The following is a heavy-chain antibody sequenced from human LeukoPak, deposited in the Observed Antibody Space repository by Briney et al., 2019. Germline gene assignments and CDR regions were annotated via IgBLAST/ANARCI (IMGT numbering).Heavy chain of an antibody. CDR1: GFDFSGYE. V-gene: IGHV3-48*03. D-gene: IGHD3-22*01. CDR2: FAGSDTTK. Sequence: GGSLRLSCAASGFDFSGYEMNWVRQAPGPGLELVAYFAGSDTTKYYADSVRGRFTISRDNAKNSLYLQMNSLRAEDTAPYYCTTLGYHLDSWGQGTLVTVSS. J-gene: IGHJ4*02. CDR3: TTLGYHLDS.